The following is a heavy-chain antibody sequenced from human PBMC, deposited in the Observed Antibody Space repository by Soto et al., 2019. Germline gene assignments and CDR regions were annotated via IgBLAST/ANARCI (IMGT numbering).Heavy chain of an antibody. CDR2: IYYSGST. CDR1: GGSVSSGSYY. Sequence: SETLSLTCTVSGGSVSSGSYYWSWIRQPPGKGLEWIGYIYYSGSTNYNPSLKSRVTISVDTSKNQFSLKLSSVTAADTAVYYCARGNTCYDFWSGQAKPNNWFDPWGQGTLVTVSS. V-gene: IGHV4-61*01. J-gene: IGHJ5*02. D-gene: IGHD3-3*01. CDR3: ARGNTCYDFWSGQAKPNNWFDP.